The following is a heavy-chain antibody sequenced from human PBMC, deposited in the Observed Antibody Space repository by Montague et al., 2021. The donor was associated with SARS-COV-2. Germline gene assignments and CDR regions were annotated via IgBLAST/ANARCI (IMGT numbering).Heavy chain of an antibody. CDR3: ARQPVLLWFGELFRGGGMDV. CDR1: GGSICSSSYY. V-gene: IGHV4-39*01. J-gene: IGHJ6*02. CDR2: IYYSGST. D-gene: IGHD3-10*01. Sequence: SETLSLTCTVSGGSICSSSYYWGWIRQPPGKGLEWIGSIYYSGSTYYNPSLKSRVTISVDMPKNQFSLKLSSVTAADTAVYYCARQPVLLWFGELFRGGGMDVWGQGTTVTVSS.